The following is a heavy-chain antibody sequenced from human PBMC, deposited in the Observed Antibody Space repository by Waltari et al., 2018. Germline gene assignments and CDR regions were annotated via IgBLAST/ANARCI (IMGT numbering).Heavy chain of an antibody. J-gene: IGHJ4*02. CDR2: INHSGRT. Sequence: QVQLQQWGAGLLKPSETLSLTCAVYGGSFSGYYWSWIRQPPGKGLEGIGEINHSGRTDCNPSLRRRVTRSVDTFKNQFSLKLSSVTAADTAVYYCARGLIVVVPAAIPFFDYWGQGTLVTVSS. V-gene: IGHV4-34*01. CDR1: GGSFSGYY. D-gene: IGHD2-2*01. CDR3: ARGLIVVVPAAIPFFDY.